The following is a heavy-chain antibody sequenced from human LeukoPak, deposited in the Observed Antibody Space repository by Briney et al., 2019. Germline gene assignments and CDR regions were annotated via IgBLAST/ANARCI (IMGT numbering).Heavy chain of an antibody. CDR2: VYAGGSVA. CDR1: GFSFSTFA. Sequence: GGSLRLSCTASGFSFSTFAMAWVRQAPGRGLDWVSGVYAGGSVANYADSVKGRFTISRDNSKNTLYLQMNNLRVEDMAVYYCAKALTFGDGRWEFDAWGQGSLVTVSS. V-gene: IGHV3-23*03. D-gene: IGHD2-21*02. CDR3: AKALTFGDGRWEFDA. J-gene: IGHJ5*02.